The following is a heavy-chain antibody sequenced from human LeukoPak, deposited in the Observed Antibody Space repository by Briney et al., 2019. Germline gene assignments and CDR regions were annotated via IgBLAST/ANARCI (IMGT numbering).Heavy chain of an antibody. CDR3: ASGGDGYKLVDY. J-gene: IGHJ4*02. Sequence: ASVKVSCTASGYTFTSYAMHWVRQAPGQRLEWMGWINAGNGNTKYSQKFQGRVTITRDTSASTAYMELSSLRSEDTAVYYCASGGDGYKLVDYWGQGTLVTVSS. CDR2: INAGNGNT. V-gene: IGHV1-3*01. D-gene: IGHD5-24*01. CDR1: GYTFTSYA.